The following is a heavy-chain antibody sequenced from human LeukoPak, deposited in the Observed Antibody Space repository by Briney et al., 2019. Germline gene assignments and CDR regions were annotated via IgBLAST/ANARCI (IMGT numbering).Heavy chain of an antibody. D-gene: IGHD3-22*01. Sequence: PSETLSLTCTVSGGSISSSSSYWGWIRQPPGKGLEWFGSIFYSGSTYYNPSLKSRVTISVDTSKNQFSLKLTSVTAADTAVYFCARNFTSTARRWLFQGWFDPWGQGTLVTVSS. CDR2: IFYSGST. CDR3: ARNFTSTARRWLFQGWFDP. J-gene: IGHJ5*02. V-gene: IGHV4-39*07. CDR1: GGSISSSSSY.